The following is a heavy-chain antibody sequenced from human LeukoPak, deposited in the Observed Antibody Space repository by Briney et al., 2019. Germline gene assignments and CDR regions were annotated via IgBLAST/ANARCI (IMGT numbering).Heavy chain of an antibody. CDR2: LYYSGST. CDR1: GGSIITSSYY. V-gene: IGHV4-39*07. D-gene: IGHD1-7*01. J-gene: IGHJ6*03. Sequence: SETLSLTCTVSGGSIITSSYYWGWIRQPPGKGLEWIGTLYYSGSTNYNPSLESRVTISADTSKDQFSLTLRSVTAADMAVYYCARLRTTPGSAYYYYMDVWGKGTTVTVSS. CDR3: ARLRTTPGSAYYYYMDV.